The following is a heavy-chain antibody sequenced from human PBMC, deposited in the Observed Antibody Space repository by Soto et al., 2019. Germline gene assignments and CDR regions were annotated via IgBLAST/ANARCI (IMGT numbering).Heavy chain of an antibody. Sequence: SETLSLTCTVSGGSMSTYYWTWIRKLPGKGLEWIGYIYYTGTINYNPSLKSRVTISVDTSKNQFSLKLTSVTAADTAVYYCARASMTTIAMDVWGRGTTVTVSS. J-gene: IGHJ6*02. V-gene: IGHV4-59*01. D-gene: IGHD4-17*01. CDR3: ARASMTTIAMDV. CDR1: GGSMSTYY. CDR2: IYYTGTI.